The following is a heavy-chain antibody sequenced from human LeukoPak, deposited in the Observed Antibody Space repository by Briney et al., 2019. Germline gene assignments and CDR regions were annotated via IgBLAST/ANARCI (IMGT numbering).Heavy chain of an antibody. CDR3: ARVRQWLVQSDAFDI. CDR2: INHSGST. Sequence: SETLSLTCAVYGGSFSGYYWSWIRQPPGKGLEWIGEINHSGSTNYNPSLKSRVTISVDTSKNQFSLKLSSVTAADTAVYYCARVRQWLVQSDAFDIWGQGTMVTVSS. V-gene: IGHV4-34*01. D-gene: IGHD6-19*01. CDR1: GGSFSGYY. J-gene: IGHJ3*02.